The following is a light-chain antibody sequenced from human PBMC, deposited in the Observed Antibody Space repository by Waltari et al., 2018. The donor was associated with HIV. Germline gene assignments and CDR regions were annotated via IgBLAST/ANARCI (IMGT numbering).Light chain of an antibody. J-gene: IGKJ4*01. CDR3: QQYYSTPLT. Sequence: DIVMTQSPDSLAVSLCERATINCKSRQSVLYSSNNKNYLAWYQQKPGQPPELLIYWASTRESGVPDPFTGSGSGTDFTLTISSLQAEDVAVYYCQQYYSTPLTFGGGTKVEIK. CDR1: QSVLYSSNNKNY. V-gene: IGKV4-1*01. CDR2: WAS.